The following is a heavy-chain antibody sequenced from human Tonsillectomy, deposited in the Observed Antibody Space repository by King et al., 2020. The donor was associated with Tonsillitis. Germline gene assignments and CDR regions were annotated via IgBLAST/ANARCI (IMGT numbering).Heavy chain of an antibody. V-gene: IGHV4-34*01. CDR3: ARGRYYGSGSCGAFDI. D-gene: IGHD3-10*01. J-gene: IGHJ3*02. CDR1: GGSFSGYY. Sequence: VQLQQWGAGLLKPSETLSLTCAVYGGSFSGYYWSWIRQPPGKGLEWIGEINHSGSTNYNPSLKSRVTISVDTSKNQFSLKLSSVTAADTAVYYCARGRYYGSGSCGAFDIWGQGTMVTVSS. CDR2: INHSGST.